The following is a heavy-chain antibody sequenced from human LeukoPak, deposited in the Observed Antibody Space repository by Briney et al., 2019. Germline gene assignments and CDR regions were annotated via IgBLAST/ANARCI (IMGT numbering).Heavy chain of an antibody. Sequence: GGSLRLSCAASGFTFSSYSMNWVRQAPGKGLEWVSYISSSSSTIYYADSVKGRFTISRDNAKNSLYLQMNSLRAEDTAVYYCARAVAAAGMGLYYWGQGTLVTVSS. CDR2: ISSSSSTI. D-gene: IGHD6-13*01. V-gene: IGHV3-48*04. CDR1: GFTFSSYS. J-gene: IGHJ4*02. CDR3: ARAVAAAGMGLYY.